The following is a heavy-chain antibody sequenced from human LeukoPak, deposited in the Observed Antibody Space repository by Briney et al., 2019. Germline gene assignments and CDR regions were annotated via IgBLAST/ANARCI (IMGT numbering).Heavy chain of an antibody. CDR1: GISVSSHY. CDR3: ARHRDGSGSYVGY. D-gene: IGHD3-10*01. Sequence: GKSLKIXCAVSGISVSSHYMSWVRQAPGKGLERVSVLYSGGSTYYADSVKGRFIISRDNSKNALYLQLNSLRAEDTAVYYCARHRDGSGSYVGYWGPGTLVTVSS. V-gene: IGHV3-53*01. J-gene: IGHJ4*02. CDR2: LYSGGST.